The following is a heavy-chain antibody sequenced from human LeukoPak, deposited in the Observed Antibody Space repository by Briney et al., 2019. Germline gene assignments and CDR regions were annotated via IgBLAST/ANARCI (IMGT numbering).Heavy chain of an antibody. J-gene: IGHJ6*02. CDR3: ARAALESITIFGVVNGPGMDV. V-gene: IGHV1-18*01. Sequence: VASVKVSCKASGYTFTSYGISWVRQAPGQGLEGMGWISAYNGNTNYAQKLQGRVTMTTDTSTSTAYMELRSLRSDDTAVYYCARAALESITIFGVVNGPGMDVWGQGTTVTVSS. D-gene: IGHD3-3*01. CDR1: GYTFTSYG. CDR2: ISAYNGNT.